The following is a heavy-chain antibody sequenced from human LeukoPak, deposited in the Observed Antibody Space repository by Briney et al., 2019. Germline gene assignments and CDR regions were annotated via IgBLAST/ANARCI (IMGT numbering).Heavy chain of an antibody. CDR2: INPNSGGT. D-gene: IGHD3-22*01. V-gene: IGHV1-2*02. CDR3: ARAPSSPVSYYDSSGYCLDY. J-gene: IGHJ4*02. CDR1: GYTFTGYY. Sequence: GASVKVSCKASGYTFTGYYMHWVRQAPGQGLEWMGWINPNSGGTNYAQKFQGRVTMTRDTSISTAYMELSRLRSDDTAVYYCARAPSSPVSYYDSSGYCLDYWGQGTLVTVSS.